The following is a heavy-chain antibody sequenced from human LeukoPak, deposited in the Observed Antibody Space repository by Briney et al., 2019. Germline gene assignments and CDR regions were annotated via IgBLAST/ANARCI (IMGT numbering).Heavy chain of an antibody. V-gene: IGHV3-30*03. J-gene: IGHJ4*02. CDR2: ISHEGSYK. CDR3: ARTREQWQVLDY. D-gene: IGHD6-19*01. CDR1: GFSFGSYG. Sequence: PGRSLRLSCAASGFSFGSYGMHWVRQAPGKGLEWVAVISHEGSYKSYADSVKGRFTISRDNSKNMVYLQLNSLRPEDTAVYYCARTREQWQVLDYWGQGTLVTVSS.